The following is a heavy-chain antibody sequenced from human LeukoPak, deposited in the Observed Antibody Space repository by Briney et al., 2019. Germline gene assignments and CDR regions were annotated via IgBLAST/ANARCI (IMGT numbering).Heavy chain of an antibody. Sequence: ASVKVSCKAPGGTFSSYAISWVRQAPGQGLEWMGGIIPIFGTANYAQKFQGRVTITPDESTSTAYMELSSLGSEDTAVYYCARDGQDCSSTSCYTSWFDPWGQGTLVTVSS. J-gene: IGHJ5*02. V-gene: IGHV1-69*01. CDR1: GGTFSSYA. D-gene: IGHD2-2*02. CDR2: IIPIFGTA. CDR3: ARDGQDCSSTSCYTSWFDP.